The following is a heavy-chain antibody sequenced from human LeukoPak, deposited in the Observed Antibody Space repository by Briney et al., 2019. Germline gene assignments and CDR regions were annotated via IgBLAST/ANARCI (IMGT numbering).Heavy chain of an antibody. V-gene: IGHV3-21*01. D-gene: IGHD6-13*01. CDR2: ISSSSSYI. CDR3: ATSRYSSSWAPRGG. Sequence: GGSLRLSCAASGFTFSSYSMNWVRQAPGKGLEWVSSISSSSSYIYYADSVKGRFTISRDNAKNSLCLQMNSLRAEDTAVYYCATSRYSSSWAPRGGWGQGTLVTVSS. CDR1: GFTFSSYS. J-gene: IGHJ4*02.